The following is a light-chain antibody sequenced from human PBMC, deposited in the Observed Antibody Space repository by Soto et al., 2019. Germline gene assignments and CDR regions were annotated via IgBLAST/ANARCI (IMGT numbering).Light chain of an antibody. CDR2: GAS. J-gene: IGKJ4*01. Sequence: CPINLTQSPGERATLSCRASQSVSSTFLAWYQQKPGRAPRLLIYGASSRATGIPDRFSGSGSGTDVTLTISRRVHPEDSATYYRQQCTTPQLTFGRGTKVDIK. CDR3: QQCTTPQLT. CDR1: QSVSSTF. V-gene: IGKV3-20*01.